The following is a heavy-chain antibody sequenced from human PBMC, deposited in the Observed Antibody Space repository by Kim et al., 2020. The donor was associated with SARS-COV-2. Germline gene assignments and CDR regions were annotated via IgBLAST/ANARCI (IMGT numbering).Heavy chain of an antibody. V-gene: IGHV1-69*13. CDR1: GGTFSSYA. CDR2: IIPIFGTA. J-gene: IGHJ4*02. Sequence: SVKVSCKASGGTFSSYAISWVRQAPGQGLEWMGGIIPIFGTANYAQKFQGRVTITADESTSTAYMELSSLRSEDTAVYYCAIYSSGGIFYFDYWGQGTLDTVSS. CDR3: AIYSSGGIFYFDY. D-gene: IGHD6-19*01.